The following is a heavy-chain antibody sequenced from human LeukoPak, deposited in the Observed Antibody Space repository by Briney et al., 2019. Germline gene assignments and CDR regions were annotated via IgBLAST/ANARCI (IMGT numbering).Heavy chain of an antibody. CDR1: GGSISSYY. V-gene: IGHV4-59*08. CDR3: ARRTSGSSFFDY. Sequence: PSETLSLTCTVSGGSISSYYWSWIRQPPGKGLEWIGYIYYSGSTNYNPSLKSRVTISVDTSKNQFSLELSSVTAADTAVYYCARRTSGSSFFDYWGQGTLVTVSS. CDR2: IYYSGST. J-gene: IGHJ4*02. D-gene: IGHD1-26*01.